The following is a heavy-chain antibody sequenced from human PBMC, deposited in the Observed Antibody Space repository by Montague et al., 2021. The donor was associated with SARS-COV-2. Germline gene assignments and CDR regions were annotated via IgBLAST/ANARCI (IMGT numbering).Heavy chain of an antibody. J-gene: IGHJ4*01. D-gene: IGHD4-17*01. Sequence: TLSLTCSVSGGSISSGGHYWSWIRQPAGKGLQWIGRMFPSGRTNYNPSLNRRVTISVDTSKNQFSLDVRSVTATDTATYFCARAKVTTSVFDHWGHGILVTVSS. CDR3: ARAKVTTSVFDH. CDR1: GGSISSGGHY. V-gene: IGHV4-61*02. CDR2: MFPSGRT.